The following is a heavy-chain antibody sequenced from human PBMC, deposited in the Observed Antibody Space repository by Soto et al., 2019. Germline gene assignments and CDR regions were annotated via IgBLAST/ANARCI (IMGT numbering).Heavy chain of an antibody. V-gene: IGHV1-8*01. CDR3: ARGGLGRQLGGYYYYYGMDV. D-gene: IGHD6-6*01. J-gene: IGHJ6*02. Sequence: ASVKVSCKASGYTFTSYDINWVRQATGQGLEWMGWMNPNSGNTGYAQKFQGRVTMTRNTSISTAYMELSSLRSEDTAVYYCARGGLGRQLGGYYYYYGMDVWGQGTTVTVSS. CDR1: GYTFTSYD. CDR2: MNPNSGNT.